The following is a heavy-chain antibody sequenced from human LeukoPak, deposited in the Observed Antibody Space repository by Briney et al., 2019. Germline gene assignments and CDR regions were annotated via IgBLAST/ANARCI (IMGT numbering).Heavy chain of an antibody. V-gene: IGHV1-2*02. CDR2: IPNSGGT. Sequence: IPNSGGTNYAQKFQGRVTMTRDTSISTAYMELSRLRSDDTAVYYCARVLGDSSGYYVHFDYWGQGTLVTVSS. D-gene: IGHD3-22*01. CDR3: ARVLGDSSGYYVHFDY. J-gene: IGHJ4*02.